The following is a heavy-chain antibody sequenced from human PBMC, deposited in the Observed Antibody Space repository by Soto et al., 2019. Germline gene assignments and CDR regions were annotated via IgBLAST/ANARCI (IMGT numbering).Heavy chain of an antibody. D-gene: IGHD5-12*01. Sequence: SETLSLTCAVYGGSFSGYYWSWIRQPPGKGLEWIGEINHSGSTNYNPSLKSRVTISVDTSKNQFSLKLSSVTAADTAVYYCARGPRWLLRFWGQGTLVTVSS. CDR3: ARGPRWLLRF. CDR1: GGSFSGYY. V-gene: IGHV4-34*01. CDR2: INHSGST. J-gene: IGHJ4*02.